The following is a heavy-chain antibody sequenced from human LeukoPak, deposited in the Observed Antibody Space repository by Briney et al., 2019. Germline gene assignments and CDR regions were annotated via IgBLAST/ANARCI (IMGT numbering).Heavy chain of an antibody. CDR1: GFTFSDYW. Sequence: GGSLRLSCAASGFTFSDYWIHWVRQAPGKGLVWVSRINSDGSRTNYADSVKGRFTISRDNAKSTLYLQMNSLRAEDTAVYYCTTSSGTYRFDPWGQGTLVTVSS. CDR3: TTSSGTYRFDP. V-gene: IGHV3-74*01. D-gene: IGHD1-26*01. CDR2: INSDGSRT. J-gene: IGHJ5*02.